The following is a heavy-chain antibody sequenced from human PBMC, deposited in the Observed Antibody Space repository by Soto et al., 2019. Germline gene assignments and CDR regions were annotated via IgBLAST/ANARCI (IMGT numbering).Heavy chain of an antibody. CDR2: INSISTTI. CDR3: ARDPGPSYYYYGMDV. V-gene: IGHV3-48*04. CDR1: GVTFSRYI. Sequence: PWGSLRLSCAASGVTFSRYIMNWVRQAPGKGLEWLSYINSISTTIYYADSVKGRFTISRDNAKNSLYLQMNSLRAEDTAVYYCARDPGPSYYYYGMDVWGQGTTVTVS. D-gene: IGHD7-27*01. J-gene: IGHJ6*02.